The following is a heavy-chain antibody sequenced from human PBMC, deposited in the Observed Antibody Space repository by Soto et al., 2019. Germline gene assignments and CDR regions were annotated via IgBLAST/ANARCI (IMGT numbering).Heavy chain of an antibody. V-gene: IGHV1-69*06. CDR1: GGTFTTYD. Sequence: QVQLVQSGAEVRKPGSSVKVSCKASGGTFTTYDISWVRQAPGQGLEWMGGIIPLFDATKYAQKFQGRVTITADKSTGTAYMEVSSLRSEDPAMYYCARDRSSSWYNGTFYFDSWGQGTLVTVSS. J-gene: IGHJ4*02. CDR2: IIPLFDAT. CDR3: ARDRSSSWYNGTFYFDS. D-gene: IGHD6-19*01.